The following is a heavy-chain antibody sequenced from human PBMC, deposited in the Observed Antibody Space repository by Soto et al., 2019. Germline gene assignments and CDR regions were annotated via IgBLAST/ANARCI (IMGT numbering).Heavy chain of an antibody. Sequence: EASVKVSCKASRATLTSSTVNWVRQALGQPPEWIGWILVGSGQTNYAQKFQGRVAITRDMSTYTAYLELNSLRSDDTAVYYCAAISSGYYRVFDYWGQGTLVTVSS. CDR1: RATLTSST. CDR3: AAISSGYYRVFDY. J-gene: IGHJ4*02. D-gene: IGHD3-22*01. V-gene: IGHV1-58*01. CDR2: ILVGSGQT.